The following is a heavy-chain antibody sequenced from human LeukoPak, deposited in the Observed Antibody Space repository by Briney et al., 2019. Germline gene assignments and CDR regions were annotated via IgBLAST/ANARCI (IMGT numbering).Heavy chain of an antibody. J-gene: IGHJ4*02. Sequence: GRSLRLSCAGSGFTFGGYGMHWFRQTPGKGLEWVAVIAYDGSRAFYADSVKGRFTISRDNSKNTLYLQMNSLRAEDTAVYYCARGVVVVVTAIPESYYFDYWGQGTLVTVSS. D-gene: IGHD2-21*02. CDR3: ARGVVVVVTAIPESYYFDY. CDR2: IAYDGSRA. CDR1: GFTFGGYG. V-gene: IGHV3-30*03.